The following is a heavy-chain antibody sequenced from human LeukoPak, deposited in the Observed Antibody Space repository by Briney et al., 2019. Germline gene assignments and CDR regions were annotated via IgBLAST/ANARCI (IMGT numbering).Heavy chain of an antibody. D-gene: IGHD3-10*01. Sequence: ASVKVSCKASGYIFTDYYMHWVRQAPGQGLEWMGWINPNSGGKNYAQKFQGRVTMTRATSIHTAYMDLSRLTSDDTAVYYCASDRGRSSDYYGSGRSLHYYRDVWGKGTTVTVSS. CDR3: ASDRGRSSDYYGSGRSLHYYRDV. V-gene: IGHV1-2*02. CDR1: GYIFTDYY. CDR2: INPNSGGK. J-gene: IGHJ6*03.